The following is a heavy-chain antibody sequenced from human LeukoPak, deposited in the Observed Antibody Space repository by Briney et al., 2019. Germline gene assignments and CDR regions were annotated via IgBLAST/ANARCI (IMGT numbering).Heavy chain of an antibody. J-gene: IGHJ4*02. CDR1: GGSISSSSYF. D-gene: IGHD2-15*01. CDR2: IYYTGKT. Sequence: SETLSLTCTVSGGSISSSSYFWGWIRQPPGKGLECVAIIYYTGKTHYNPSLRSRVTISVDTSKNQFSLKLSSMTAADTALYCCAGVRSCGGGTCAWDYWGLGTLVTVSS. CDR3: AGVRSCGGGTCAWDY. V-gene: IGHV4-39*01.